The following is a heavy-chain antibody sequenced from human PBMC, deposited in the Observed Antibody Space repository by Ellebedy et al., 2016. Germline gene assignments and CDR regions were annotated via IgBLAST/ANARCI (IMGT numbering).Heavy chain of an antibody. D-gene: IGHD6-19*01. Sequence: GGSLRLXCAASGFTFSTHWMNWVRQAPGKGLEWVASIKSDGNETYYVDSVRGRFTISRDNAKNTVYLQMNSLRDEDTALYFCARNIGWEVFDFWGQGSQVTVSS. J-gene: IGHJ4*02. CDR3: ARNIGWEVFDF. CDR1: GFTFSTHW. V-gene: IGHV3-7*04. CDR2: IKSDGNET.